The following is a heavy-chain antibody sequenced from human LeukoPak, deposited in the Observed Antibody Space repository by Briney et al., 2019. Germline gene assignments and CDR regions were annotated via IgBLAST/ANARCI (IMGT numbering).Heavy chain of an antibody. Sequence: SETLSLTCTVSGGSINSYYWGWIRQPPGKGLEWIGSIYYSGSTYYNPSLKSRVTISVDTSKNQFSLKLSSVTAADTAVYYCARQGTTTDYYYYYMDVWGKGTTVTISS. V-gene: IGHV4-39*01. J-gene: IGHJ6*03. CDR2: IYYSGST. CDR3: ARQGTTTDYYYYYMDV. D-gene: IGHD4-11*01. CDR1: GGSINSYY.